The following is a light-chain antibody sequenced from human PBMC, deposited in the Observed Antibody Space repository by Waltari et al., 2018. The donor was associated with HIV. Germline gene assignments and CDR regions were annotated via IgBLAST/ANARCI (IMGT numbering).Light chain of an antibody. CDR1: RSNIGSNT. J-gene: IGLJ1*01. CDR3: AEWDDSLNVYL. V-gene: IGLV1-44*01. CDR2: SNN. Sequence: QSELTQPASVSGTPGQTVTFSCSGGRSNIGSNTVNWYRQFPGAAPKLLIYSNNQRPSGVPDRFSGSKSGTSASLAISGLQSGDEADYYCAEWDDSLNVYLFGPGTKATVL.